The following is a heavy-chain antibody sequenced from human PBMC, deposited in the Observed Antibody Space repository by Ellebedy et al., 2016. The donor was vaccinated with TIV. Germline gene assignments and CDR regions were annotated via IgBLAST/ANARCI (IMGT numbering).Heavy chain of an antibody. Sequence: ASVKVSXKASRYSFTANYINWLRQAPGQGLEWIGWINPVTGGTNYAQKFRGRVTMTRDTSISTAYMELTSLISDDSAVYYCARGTKSSSFSWGQGTLVAVSS. J-gene: IGHJ5*02. D-gene: IGHD6-6*01. CDR2: INPVTGGT. V-gene: IGHV1-2*02. CDR3: ARGTKSSSFS. CDR1: RYSFTANY.